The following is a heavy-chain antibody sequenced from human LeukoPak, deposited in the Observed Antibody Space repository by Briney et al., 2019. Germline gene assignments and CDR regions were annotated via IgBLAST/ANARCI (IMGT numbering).Heavy chain of an antibody. V-gene: IGHV3-53*04. CDR2: IYSGGSS. CDR3: ARGAYYYGFYYFDY. D-gene: IGHD3-10*01. J-gene: IGHJ4*02. CDR1: GFTVSSNY. Sequence: PGGSLRLSCAASGFTVSSNYMSWVRQAPGKGLEWVSVIYSGGSSYYADSVKGRFTISRHNSKNTLYLQMNSLRAEDTAVYYCARGAYYYGFYYFDYWGQGTLVTVSS.